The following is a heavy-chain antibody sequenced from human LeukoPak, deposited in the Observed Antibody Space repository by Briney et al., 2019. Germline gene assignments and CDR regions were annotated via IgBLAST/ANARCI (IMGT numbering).Heavy chain of an antibody. Sequence: SETLSLTCTVSGGSINSYFWSWIRQPPGKGLEWIGYIYYSGSTNYNPSLKSRVTISVDTPKNQFSLKLSSVTAADTAVYYCARKSSSGWYFDYWGRGTLVTVSS. V-gene: IGHV4-59*01. CDR1: GGSINSYF. CDR2: IYYSGST. D-gene: IGHD6-19*01. CDR3: ARKSSSGWYFDY. J-gene: IGHJ4*02.